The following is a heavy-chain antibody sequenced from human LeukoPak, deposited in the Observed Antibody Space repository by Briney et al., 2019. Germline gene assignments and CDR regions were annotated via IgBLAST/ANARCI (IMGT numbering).Heavy chain of an antibody. J-gene: IGHJ4*02. D-gene: IGHD3-22*01. Sequence: PGGSLRLSCAASGFTFSSYAMHWVRQAPGKGLEWVAVISYDGSNKYYADSVKGRFTISRDNSKNTLYLQMNSLRAEDTAVYYCARAQTHITMIVVVAYYFDYWGQGTLVTVSS. CDR2: ISYDGSNK. CDR1: GFTFSSYA. CDR3: ARAQTHITMIVVVAYYFDY. V-gene: IGHV3-30*04.